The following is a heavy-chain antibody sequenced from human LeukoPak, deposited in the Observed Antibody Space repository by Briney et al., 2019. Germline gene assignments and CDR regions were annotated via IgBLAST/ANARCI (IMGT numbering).Heavy chain of an antibody. CDR3: AKVNYYDSTGFFDY. J-gene: IGHJ4*02. D-gene: IGHD3-22*01. CDR1: GFTFNRYA. CDR2: ISGRDGST. V-gene: IGHV3-23*01. Sequence: PGGSLRLSCAASGFTFNRYAMSWVRQAPGKGLEWVSAISGRDGSTYYADSVKGRFTISRDNSKNTLYLQMSSLRAEDTAEYYCAKVNYYDSTGFFDYWGQGTLVTVSS.